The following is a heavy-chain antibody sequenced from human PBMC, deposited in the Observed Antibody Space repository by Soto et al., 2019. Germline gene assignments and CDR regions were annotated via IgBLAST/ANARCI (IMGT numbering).Heavy chain of an antibody. CDR2: IKGDGSEK. D-gene: IGHD2-21*02. V-gene: IGHV3-7*01. CDR3: ARGVVTAPQPNWFDP. J-gene: IGHJ5*02. Sequence: GGSLRLSCAASGFTFSRYWMSWVRQAPGKGLEWVANIKGDGSEKYYVDSVKGRFTISRDNAKNSLYLQMNSLRAEDTAVYYCARGVVTAPQPNWFDPWGQGTLVTVSS. CDR1: GFTFSRYW.